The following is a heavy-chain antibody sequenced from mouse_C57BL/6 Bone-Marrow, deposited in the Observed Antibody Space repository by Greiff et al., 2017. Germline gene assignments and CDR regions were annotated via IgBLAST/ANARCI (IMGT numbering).Heavy chain of an antibody. CDR3: ARGYGSSYNY. CDR1: GYSFTDYN. D-gene: IGHD1-1*01. J-gene: IGHJ2*01. CDR2: INPNYGTT. Sequence: LEESGPELVKPGASVKISCKASGYSFTDYNMNWVKQSNGKSLEWIGVINPNYGTTSYNQKFKGKATLTVDQSSSTAYMQLTSLTSEDSAVYYCARGYGSSYNYWGQGTTLTVSS. V-gene: IGHV1-39*01.